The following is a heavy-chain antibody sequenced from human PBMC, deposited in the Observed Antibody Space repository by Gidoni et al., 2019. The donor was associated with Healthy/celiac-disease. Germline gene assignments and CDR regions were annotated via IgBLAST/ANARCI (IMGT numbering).Heavy chain of an antibody. D-gene: IGHD5-12*01. CDR2: IIPIFGTA. J-gene: IGHJ6*02. V-gene: IGHV1-69*01. Sequence: QVQLVQSGAEVKKPGSSVKVSCKASGGTFSSYAISWVRQAPGQGLEWMGGIIPIFGTANYAQKFQGRVTITADESTSTAYMELSSLRSEDTAVYYCARESSSGYNLNKNPHYYYYGMDVWGQGTTVTVSS. CDR3: ARESSSGYNLNKNPHYYYYGMDV. CDR1: GGTFSSYA.